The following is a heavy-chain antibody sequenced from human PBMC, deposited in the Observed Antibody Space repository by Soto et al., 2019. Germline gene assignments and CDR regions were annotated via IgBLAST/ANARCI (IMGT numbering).Heavy chain of an antibody. V-gene: IGHV3-23*01. J-gene: IGHJ4*02. Sequence: EVQLLESGGCLVQPGGSLRLSCAASGFTFRSYAMSWVRQAPGTGTEWGADISGSGGSTYYADSVKGRFTISRDNCKNTLDLQMNSMKAEDTAVYYCAKELGDRHNWNQGDYWGQGTLVTVSS. CDR2: ISGSGGST. D-gene: IGHD1-20*01. CDR1: GFTFRSYA. CDR3: AKELGDRHNWNQGDY.